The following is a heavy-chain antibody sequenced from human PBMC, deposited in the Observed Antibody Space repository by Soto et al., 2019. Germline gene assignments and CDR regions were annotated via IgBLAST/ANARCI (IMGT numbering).Heavy chain of an antibody. CDR3: ASATKWELLFDY. CDR2: IYYSEGT. V-gene: IGHV4-39*01. J-gene: IGHJ4*02. Sequence: XETLSLTCTVAGCSISSSHFYWAWIRQPPGKGLEWIGNIYYSEGTYYNPSLKSRVTISVDTSKNQVSLKLYSVTAADTAVYYCASATKWELLFDYWGQGTLVTVSS. D-gene: IGHD1-26*01. CDR1: GCSISSSHFY.